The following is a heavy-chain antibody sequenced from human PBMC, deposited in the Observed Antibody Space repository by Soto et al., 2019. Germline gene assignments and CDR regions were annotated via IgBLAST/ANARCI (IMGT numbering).Heavy chain of an antibody. V-gene: IGHV1-69*01. CDR1: GGTFSSYT. Sequence: QVQLVQSGAEVKKPGSSVTVSCKASGGTFSSYTISWVRQAPGQGLEWMAGISPLFGTPIYAQKFQDRVTITAEDSTMTAYMEMNRLTSEDTAVYYCARVVVGSRLSLDYWGQGTLVTISS. CDR3: ARVVVGSRLSLDY. D-gene: IGHD1-26*01. J-gene: IGHJ4*02. CDR2: ISPLFGTP.